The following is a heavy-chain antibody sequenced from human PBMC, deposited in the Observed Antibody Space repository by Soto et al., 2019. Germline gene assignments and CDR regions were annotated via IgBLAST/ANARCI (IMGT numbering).Heavy chain of an antibody. CDR1: GFTFSSYA. CDR2: ISYDGSNK. Sequence: QVQLVESGGGVVQPGRSLRLSCAASGFTFSSYAMHWVRQAPGKGLEWVAVISYDGSNKYYADSVKGRFTISRDNSKNTLYLQMYSLRAEDTAVYYCARDIGTTYLHYGMDVWGQGTTVTVSS. CDR3: ARDIGTTYLHYGMDV. V-gene: IGHV3-30-3*01. J-gene: IGHJ6*02. D-gene: IGHD1-26*01.